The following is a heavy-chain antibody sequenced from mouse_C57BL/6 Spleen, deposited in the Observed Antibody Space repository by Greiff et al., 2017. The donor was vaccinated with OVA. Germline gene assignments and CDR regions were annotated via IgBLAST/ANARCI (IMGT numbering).Heavy chain of an antibody. CDR1: GYTFTSYW. D-gene: IGHD2-2*01. CDR2: IDPSDSYT. V-gene: IGHV1-69*01. Sequence: QVQLQQPGAELVMPGASVKLSCKASGYTFTSYWMHWVKQRPGQGLEWIGEIDPSDSYTNYNQKFKGKSTLTVDKSSSTAYMQLSSLTSEDSAVYYCARVWLRRFDYWAKAPLSQSPQ. CDR3: ARVWLRRFDY. J-gene: IGHJ2*01.